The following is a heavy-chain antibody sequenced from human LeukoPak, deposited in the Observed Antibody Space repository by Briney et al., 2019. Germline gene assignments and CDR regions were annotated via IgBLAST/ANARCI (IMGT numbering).Heavy chain of an antibody. CDR3: ARGNRYCTISSCRLDSFDI. CDR2: IYYSGST. V-gene: IGHV4-39*07. J-gene: IGHJ3*02. Sequence: PSETLSLTCTVSGGSISSSSYYWGWIRQPPGKGLEWIGSIYYSGSTYYNPSLKSRVTISVDTSKNQFSLRLSSVTAADTAVYYCARGNRYCTISSCRLDSFDIWGQGTMVTVSS. D-gene: IGHD2-8*01. CDR1: GGSISSSSYY.